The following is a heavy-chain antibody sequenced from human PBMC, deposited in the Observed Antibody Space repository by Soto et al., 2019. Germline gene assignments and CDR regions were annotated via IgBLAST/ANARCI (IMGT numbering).Heavy chain of an antibody. J-gene: IGHJ4*02. V-gene: IGHV3-30-3*01. CDR2: LSYDGNNI. CDR1: GFTFSNYA. Sequence: QVQLVESGGGVVQPGRSLRLSCAASGFTFSNYAIHWVRQAPGKGLELVALLSYDGNNIHYADSVKGRFTVSRDNSKNTLFLQMNSLRAEDTALYYCARGPIGDAAMVTNYFDYWGQGTLVTVSS. D-gene: IGHD5-18*01. CDR3: ARGPIGDAAMVTNYFDY.